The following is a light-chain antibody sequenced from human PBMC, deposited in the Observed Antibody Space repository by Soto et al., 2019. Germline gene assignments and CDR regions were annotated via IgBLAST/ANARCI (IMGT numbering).Light chain of an antibody. Sequence: EIVMTQSPATLSVSPGERATLSCRASQSVSSNLAWYQQKPGQAPRLLIYGASTRATGIPARFSGSGSGTECTRTISSLQSEDVAVYYGQQYNNWPPWTFGQGTKVEIK. CDR1: QSVSSN. V-gene: IGKV3-15*01. J-gene: IGKJ1*01. CDR3: QQYNNWPPWT. CDR2: GAS.